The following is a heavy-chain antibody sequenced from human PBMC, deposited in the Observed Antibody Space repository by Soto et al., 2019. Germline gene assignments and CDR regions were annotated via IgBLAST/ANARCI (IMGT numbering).Heavy chain of an antibody. D-gene: IGHD2-21*01. V-gene: IGHV3-30*03. J-gene: IGHJ6*02. CDR3: GGGNSDLYYYYGLDF. Sequence: QVQLVESGGDVVQPGSSLRLSCAGSGTTFGIYAMHWVRQAPGTGLEWVAVISYDGSHEFYAASVKGRFTISRDHSNNMLYLQMNSLKPDDAAVYFCGGGNSDLYYYYGLDFWGQGTTVTVSS. CDR2: ISYDGSHE. CDR1: GTTFGIYA.